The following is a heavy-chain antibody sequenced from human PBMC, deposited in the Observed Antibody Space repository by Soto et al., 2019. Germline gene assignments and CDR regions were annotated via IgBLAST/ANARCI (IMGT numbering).Heavy chain of an antibody. Sequence: GGSLRLSCGASGFTFSDHYMDWVRQAPGKGLEWVGRVRNKANSYTTEYAASVKGRFTISRDDSKTSLYLQMNSLKIADTAVYFCAKVDSTKGYTYDSWGQGALVTVSS. CDR1: GFTFSDHY. J-gene: IGHJ4*02. V-gene: IGHV3-72*01. CDR2: VRNKANSYTT. CDR3: AKVDSTKGYTYDS. D-gene: IGHD5-18*01.